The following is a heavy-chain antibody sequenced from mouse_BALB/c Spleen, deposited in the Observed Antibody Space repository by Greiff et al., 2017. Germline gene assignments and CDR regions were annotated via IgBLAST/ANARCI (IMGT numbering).Heavy chain of an antibody. V-gene: IGHV1S127*01. CDR2: IDPSNGET. J-gene: IGHJ2*01. D-gene: IGHD1-1*01. CDR1: GYTFTSYW. Sequence: VQLQQSGPELVRPGASVKMSCKASGYTFTSYWMHWVKQRPGQGLEWIGMIDPSNGETRLNQKFKDKATLNVDKSSNTAYMQLSSLTSEDSAVYYCARSHYYCSSYEGLSFDYWGQGTTLTVSS. CDR3: ARSHYYCSSYEGLSFDY.